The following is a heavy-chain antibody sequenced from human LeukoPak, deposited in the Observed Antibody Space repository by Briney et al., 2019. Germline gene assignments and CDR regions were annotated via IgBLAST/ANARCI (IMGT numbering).Heavy chain of an antibody. V-gene: IGHV3-23*01. CDR1: GFTFSSYA. CDR2: ISDGGGRT. D-gene: IGHD3-10*01. Sequence: GGSLRLSCAASGFTFSSYAMSWVRQPPGKGLEWVSGISDGGGRTYYADSVKGRFTISRDNSKNTLYLQMNSLRPEDTAIYYCAKVSSSGSYYFFDYWGQGTLVTVSS. CDR3: AKVSSSGSYYFFDY. J-gene: IGHJ4*02.